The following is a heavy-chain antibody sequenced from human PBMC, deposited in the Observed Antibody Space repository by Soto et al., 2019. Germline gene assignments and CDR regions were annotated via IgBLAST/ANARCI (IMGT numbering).Heavy chain of an antibody. J-gene: IGHJ4*02. CDR2: IWYDGSNK. CDR1: GFTFRNYG. Sequence: GGSLRLSCAASGFTFRNYGMHWVRQAPGKGLEWVALIWYDGSNKYYADSLKGRFTTSRDNSKSTLYLHMSSLRTEDTAVYYCGRKEVSGPIDYWGQGTLVT. CDR3: GRKEVSGPIDY. V-gene: IGHV3-30*02.